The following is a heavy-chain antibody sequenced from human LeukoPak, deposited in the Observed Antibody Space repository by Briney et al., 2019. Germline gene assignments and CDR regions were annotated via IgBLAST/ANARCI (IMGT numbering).Heavy chain of an antibody. CDR1: GYTFTSYG. CDR2: IIPILGIA. V-gene: IGHV1-69*04. Sequence: ASVKVSCKASGYTFTSYGISWVRQAPGQGLEWMGRIIPILGIANYAQKFQGRVTITGDKSTSTSYMELTSLRSEDTAMYYCAGTYYYDSSGLDYWGQGPLVTVSS. CDR3: AGTYYYDSSGLDY. D-gene: IGHD3-22*01. J-gene: IGHJ4*02.